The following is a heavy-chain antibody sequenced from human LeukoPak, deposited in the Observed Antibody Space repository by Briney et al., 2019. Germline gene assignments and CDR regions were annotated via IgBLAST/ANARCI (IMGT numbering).Heavy chain of an antibody. V-gene: IGHV4-34*01. CDR1: GGSFSGYY. J-gene: IGHJ6*03. D-gene: IGHD1-14*01. CDR3: ARGRNRYYYYYMDV. Sequence: PSETLSLTCAVYGGSFSGYYWSWIRQPPGKGLEWIGEINHSGSTNYNPSLKSRVTISVDTSKNQFSLKLSSVTAADTAVYYCARGRNRYYYYYMDVWGKGTTVTVSS. CDR2: INHSGST.